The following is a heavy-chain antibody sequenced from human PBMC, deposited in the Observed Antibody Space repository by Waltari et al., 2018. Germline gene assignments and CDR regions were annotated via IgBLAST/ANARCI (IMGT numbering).Heavy chain of an antibody. V-gene: IGHV1-18*01. J-gene: IGHJ5*02. Sequence: QVQLVQSGAEVKKPGASVKVSCKASGYALSDYGTRWVRQAPGQGLEWMGWISGNNGHTNHAQKFQGRLIMTEDTSATTVYMELTYLTSDDTAVYYCARERHRLMEEGYLMALDPWGQGTLVTVSS. CDR2: ISGNNGHT. D-gene: IGHD2-21*01. CDR3: ARERHRLMEEGYLMALDP. CDR1: GYALSDYG.